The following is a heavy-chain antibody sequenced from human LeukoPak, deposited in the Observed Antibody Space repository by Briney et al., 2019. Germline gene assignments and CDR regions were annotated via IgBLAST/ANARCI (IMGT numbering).Heavy chain of an antibody. Sequence: GGSLRLSCAASGFTFSSYWMSWVRQAPGKGLEWVANINQGGSEKYYVDSVKGRFTISRDNAKNSLYLQMNSLRAEDTAVYYCARDGGYDFWSGYYRFGYSYGYDYWGQGTLVTVSS. V-gene: IGHV3-7*01. CDR1: GFTFSSYW. CDR3: ARDGGYDFWSGYYRFGYSYGYDY. CDR2: INQGGSEK. J-gene: IGHJ4*02. D-gene: IGHD3-3*01.